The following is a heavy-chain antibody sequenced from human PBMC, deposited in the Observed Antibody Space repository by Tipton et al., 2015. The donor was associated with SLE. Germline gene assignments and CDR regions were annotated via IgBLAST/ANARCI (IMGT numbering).Heavy chain of an antibody. Sequence: GLVKPSETLSLTCAVSGGSIRNYYWSWIRQPPGKGLEWIGYIYFSGSTNYNPSLKSRVTISVDTSKNQFSLKLSSVTAADTAAYYCARHRTHLGSTSWDGMGVWDQGP. D-gene: IGHD2-2*01. J-gene: IGHJ6*02. V-gene: IGHV4-59*08. CDR3: ARHRTHLGSTSWDGMGV. CDR2: IYFSGST. CDR1: GGSIRNYY.